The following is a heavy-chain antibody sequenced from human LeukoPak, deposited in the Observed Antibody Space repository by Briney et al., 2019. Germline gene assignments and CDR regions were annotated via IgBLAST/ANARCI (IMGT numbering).Heavy chain of an antibody. CDR3: ARDRGISTARGVLSWFDP. D-gene: IGHD3-10*01. V-gene: IGHV4-59*12. J-gene: IGHJ5*02. Sequence: SETLSLTCTVSGGSISSYFWSWIRQPLGKRLEWIGYMYYSGRTDYNPSLKNRVTISVDTSKNQISLKLSSVTAADTAVYYCARDRGISTARGVLSWFDPWGQGTLVTVSS. CDR1: GGSISSYF. CDR2: MYYSGRT.